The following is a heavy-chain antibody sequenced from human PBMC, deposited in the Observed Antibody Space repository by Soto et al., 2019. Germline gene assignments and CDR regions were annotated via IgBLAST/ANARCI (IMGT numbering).Heavy chain of an antibody. Sequence: SETLSLTCIVSGESISSSSYYWGWIRQPPGKGLEWIGSIYYSGRTYYNPSFKSRVTISIDTSKNQFSLKLSSVTATDTAVYYCARQRTTVVTRAYFDHWGQGALVTVSS. CDR1: GESISSSSYY. CDR3: ARQRTTVVTRAYFDH. D-gene: IGHD2-21*02. V-gene: IGHV4-39*01. J-gene: IGHJ4*02. CDR2: IYYSGRT.